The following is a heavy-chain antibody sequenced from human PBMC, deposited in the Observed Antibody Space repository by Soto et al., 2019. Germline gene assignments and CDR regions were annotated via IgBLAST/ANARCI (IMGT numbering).Heavy chain of an antibody. D-gene: IGHD2-2*01. CDR1: GFTFSHYD. J-gene: IGHJ4*02. V-gene: IGHV3-21*01. Sequence: GGSLRLSCAASGFTFSHYDMNWVRQAPGEGLEWVSLISSSTTHLFYAHSVKGRFTISRDDAKNSLFLQMNSLRAEDTAVYYCAREIGFSSAHFDQSGQGTLVTVSS. CDR2: ISSSTTHL. CDR3: AREIGFSSAHFDQ.